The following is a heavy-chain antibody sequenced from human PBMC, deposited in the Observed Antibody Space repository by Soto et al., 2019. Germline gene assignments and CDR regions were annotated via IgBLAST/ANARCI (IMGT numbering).Heavy chain of an antibody. CDR2: IYYSGST. Sequence: PSETLSLTCTVSGGSISSSSYYWGWIRQPPGKGLEWIGSIYYSGSTYYNPSLKSRVTISVDTSKNQFSLKLSSVTAADTAVYYCXXHVDYGDXKLIDYWGQGTLVTVSS. V-gene: IGHV4-39*01. D-gene: IGHD4-17*01. CDR3: XXHVDYGDXKLIDY. J-gene: IGHJ4*02. CDR1: GGSISSSSYY.